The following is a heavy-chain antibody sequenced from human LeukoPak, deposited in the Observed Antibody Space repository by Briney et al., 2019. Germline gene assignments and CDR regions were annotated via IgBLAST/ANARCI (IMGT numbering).Heavy chain of an antibody. CDR2: MHYSGST. D-gene: IGHD6-13*01. CDR3: ARLYSSSCYFDY. CDR1: GGSISSSSYS. Sequence: SETLSLTCTVSGGSISSSSYSWGCIRQPPGKGLEWIGNMHYSGSTYYNPSLKSRVTISVDTSKNQFSLKLSSVTATDTAVYYCARLYSSSCYFDYWGQGTLVTVSS. V-gene: IGHV4-39*01. J-gene: IGHJ4*02.